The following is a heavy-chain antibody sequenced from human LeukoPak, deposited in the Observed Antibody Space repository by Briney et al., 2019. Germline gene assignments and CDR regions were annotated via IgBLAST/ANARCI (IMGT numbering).Heavy chain of an antibody. CDR2: IHYDVSKK. V-gene: IGHV3-30*02. J-gene: IGHJ4*02. D-gene: IGHD2/OR15-2a*01. CDR3: AKDQYSSTSCDGSPGY. Sequence: GGSLRLSRAASGFSFSNYGMHWVRQAPGKGLEWVAFIHYDVSKKFYTDSVKGRFTISKDNPKNTVYLQMNSLGAEDTAVYYCAKDQYSSTSCDGSPGYWGQGTLVTVSS. CDR1: GFSFSNYG.